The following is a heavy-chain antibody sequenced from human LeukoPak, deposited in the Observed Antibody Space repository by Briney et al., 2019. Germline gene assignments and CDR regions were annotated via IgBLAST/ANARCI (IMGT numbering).Heavy chain of an antibody. CDR2: IYPGDSDT. J-gene: IGHJ3*02. CDR3: ARGPWGIDAFDI. D-gene: IGHD6-13*01. V-gene: IGHV5-51*01. CDR1: GYSFTNNW. Sequence: GESLKISCKGSGYSFTNNWIAWVRQLPGKGLEWMGMIYPGDSDTRYSPSFQGQVTISADKSISTAYLQWSSLKASDTAMYYCARGPWGIDAFDIWGQGTMVTVSS.